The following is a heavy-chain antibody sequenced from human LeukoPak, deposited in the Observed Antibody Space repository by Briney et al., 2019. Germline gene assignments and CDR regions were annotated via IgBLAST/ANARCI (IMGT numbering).Heavy chain of an antibody. J-gene: IGHJ4*02. D-gene: IGHD3-22*01. Sequence: PSETLSLTCAVSGYSISSGYYWGWIRQPPGKGLEWIGSIYHSGSTYYNPSLKSRVTISVDTSKNQFSLKLSSATAADTAVYYCARLKIGPARDFDYWGQGTLVTVSS. CDR3: ARLKIGPARDFDY. CDR2: IYHSGST. CDR1: GYSISSGYY. V-gene: IGHV4-38-2*01.